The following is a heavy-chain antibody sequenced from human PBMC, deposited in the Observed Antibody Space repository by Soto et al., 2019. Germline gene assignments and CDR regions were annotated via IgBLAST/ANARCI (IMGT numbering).Heavy chain of an antibody. D-gene: IGHD3-10*01. CDR2: MSDDGART. J-gene: IGHJ4*01. Sequence: PGGSVRLSCVVCGLTCSMDWMHCVRQTPGKGPEWVGPMSDDGARTDYADSGKGRFTSSRDNAKNSLDLRMNALRAEDTAGYYWTRGPRPSSVGTGPFWGLGAMVPVS. V-gene: IGHV3-74*01. CDR1: GLTCSMDW. CDR3: TRGPRPSSVGTGPF.